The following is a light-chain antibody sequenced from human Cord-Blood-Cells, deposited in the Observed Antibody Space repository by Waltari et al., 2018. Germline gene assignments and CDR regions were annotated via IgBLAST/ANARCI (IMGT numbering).Light chain of an antibody. CDR1: QSVSSSY. CDR3: QQYGSSPRT. Sequence: EIVLTQSPGTLSLSPGERATLPCRASQSVSSSYLAWYQQKPGQAPRLLIYGASSRATVIPDRFSGSGSGTDFTLTISRLEPEDFAVYYCQQYGSSPRTFGQGTKLEIK. J-gene: IGKJ2*02. CDR2: GAS. V-gene: IGKV3-20*01.